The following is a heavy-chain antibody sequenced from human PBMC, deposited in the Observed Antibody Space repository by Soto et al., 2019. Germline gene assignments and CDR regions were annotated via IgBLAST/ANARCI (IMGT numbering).Heavy chain of an antibody. CDR3: ARGGFYDSSGYYYPLDY. CDR2: INPSGGST. Sequence: QVQLVQSGAEVKKPGASVKVSCKASGYTFTSYYMHWVRQAPGQGLEWMGIINPSGGSTSYAQKFQGGVTMTRATSTSTVYMELSSLRSEDTAVYYCARGGFYDSSGYYYPLDYWGQGTLVTVSS. D-gene: IGHD3-22*01. V-gene: IGHV1-46*01. J-gene: IGHJ4*02. CDR1: GYTFTSYY.